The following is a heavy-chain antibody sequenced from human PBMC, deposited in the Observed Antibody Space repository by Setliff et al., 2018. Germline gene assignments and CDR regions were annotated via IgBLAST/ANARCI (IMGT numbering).Heavy chain of an antibody. J-gene: IGHJ4*02. D-gene: IGHD2-8*01. CDR3: LRLVRYCTKIACQATSGDEV. CDR1: GYNFAESI. V-gene: IGHV1-18*01. CDR2: ISAYNGHT. Sequence: ASVKVSCKASGYNFAESIVSWVRQAPGQGLEWMGWISAYNGHTYSAQKFQDRVTLTTDTSTNMGYLELRDLRSDDTAVYYCLRLVRYCTKIACQATSGDEVWGLGTLVTVSS.